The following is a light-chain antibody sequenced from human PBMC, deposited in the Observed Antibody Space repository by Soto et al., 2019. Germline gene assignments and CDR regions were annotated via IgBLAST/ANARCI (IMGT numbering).Light chain of an antibody. CDR3: QQYGSSLPT. J-gene: IGKJ5*01. V-gene: IGKV3-15*01. Sequence: EIVMTQSPATLSVSPVEIATLSCRASQSVSSNLAWYQQKPGQAPRLLIYGASTRATGIPARFSGSGSGTEFTLTISSLQSEDFAVYYCQQYGSSLPTFGQGTRLEIK. CDR2: GAS. CDR1: QSVSSN.